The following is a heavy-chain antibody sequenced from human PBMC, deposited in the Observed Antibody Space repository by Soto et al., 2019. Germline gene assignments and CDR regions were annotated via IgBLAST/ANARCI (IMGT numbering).Heavy chain of an antibody. CDR3: ATEGHSSGWGWWAY. D-gene: IGHD6-19*01. J-gene: IGHJ4*02. Sequence: GRSLRLSCAASGSTFSNASMNWCRQAPGKGLEWVGRIKRDTDGGTTDYAAPVKGRFTISRDDSKNTVYLQMNSLKTEDTAVYYCATEGHSSGWGWWAYWGQGT. CDR1: GSTFSNAS. V-gene: IGHV3-15*07. CDR2: IKRDTDGGTT.